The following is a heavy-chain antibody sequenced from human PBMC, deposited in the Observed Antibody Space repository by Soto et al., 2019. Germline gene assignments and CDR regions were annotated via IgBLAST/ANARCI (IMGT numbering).Heavy chain of an antibody. CDR2: ISNDGQSE. J-gene: IGHJ6*02. CDR3: GRGGPGGGRHFYYGMDV. V-gene: IGHV3-30*03. Sequence: QLVESGGDVVQAGTSLRLSCVASGFTFSSYGFHWVRQRPGKGLEWVAVISNDGQSEYYSESVKCRFSVSREWPGSRVYVQITSLSPEDTSVFYSGRGGPGGGRHFYYGMDVWGQGTTVTVSS. D-gene: IGHD1-26*01. CDR1: GFTFSSYG.